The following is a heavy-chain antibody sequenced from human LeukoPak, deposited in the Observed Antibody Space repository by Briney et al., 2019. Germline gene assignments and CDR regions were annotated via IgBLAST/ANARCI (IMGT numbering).Heavy chain of an antibody. D-gene: IGHD3-3*01. CDR1: GGSISSYY. V-gene: IGHV4-59*12. CDR3: ARVAFWSGYYTHFDY. CDR2: IYYSGST. J-gene: IGHJ4*02. Sequence: SETLSLTCTVSGGSISSYYWSWIRQPPGKGLEWIGYIYYSGSTHYSPSLKSRVTMSVDTSKNQFSLKLSSVTAADAAVYYCARVAFWSGYYTHFDYWGQGTLVTVSS.